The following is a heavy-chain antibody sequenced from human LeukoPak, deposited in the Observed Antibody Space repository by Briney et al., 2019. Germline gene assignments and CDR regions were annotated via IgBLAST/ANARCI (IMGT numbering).Heavy chain of an antibody. Sequence: SQTLSLTCAISGDSVSSNSAVWNWIRQSPSRGLEWLGRTYYRSKWYKDYALSVKSRITINPDTSKNQFSLQLNSVTPEDTAVYYCARVPNYGDYGAVNDAFDIWGQGTMVTVSS. CDR1: GDSVSSNSAV. J-gene: IGHJ3*02. CDR3: ARVPNYGDYGAVNDAFDI. V-gene: IGHV6-1*01. D-gene: IGHD4-17*01. CDR2: TYYRSKWYK.